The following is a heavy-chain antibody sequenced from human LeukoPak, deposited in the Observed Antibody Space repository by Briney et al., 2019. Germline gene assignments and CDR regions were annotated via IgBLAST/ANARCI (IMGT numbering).Heavy chain of an antibody. D-gene: IGHD3/OR15-3a*01. CDR1: GHTFTSFG. CDR2: ISAYNGNI. CDR3: VRDLGVDTTMIFFDY. V-gene: IGHV1-18*01. Sequence: ASVKVSCKASGHTFTSFGISWVRQAPGQGLEWMGWISAYNGNINYAQKLQGRVTMTTDISASTAYMEVRSLRSEDTAVYYCVRDLGVDTTMIFFDYWGQGSVVPVSS. J-gene: IGHJ4*02.